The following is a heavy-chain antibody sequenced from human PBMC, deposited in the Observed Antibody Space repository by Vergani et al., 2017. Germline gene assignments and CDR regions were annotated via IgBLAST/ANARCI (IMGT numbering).Heavy chain of an antibody. CDR3: ARPRIVGATEIVFFDY. V-gene: IGHV5-51*01. D-gene: IGHD1-26*01. Sequence: EVQLVQSGAEVKKPGESLKISCKGSGYSFTSYWIGWVRQMPGKGLEWMGIIYPGDSDTRYSPSFQGQVTISADKSISTAYLQWSSLKASDTAMYYCARPRIVGATEIVFFDYWGQGTLVTVSS. CDR2: IYPGDSDT. CDR1: GYSFTSYW. J-gene: IGHJ4*02.